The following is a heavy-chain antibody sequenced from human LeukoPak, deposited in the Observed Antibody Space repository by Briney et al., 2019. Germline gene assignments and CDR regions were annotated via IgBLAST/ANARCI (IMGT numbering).Heavy chain of an antibody. CDR3: ARGATNYGDYVKIPRLNWFDP. CDR2: INPNSGGT. D-gene: IGHD4-17*01. Sequence: GASVKVSCKASGYTFTGYYMHWVRQAPGQGLEWMGWINPNSGGTNYAQKFQGRVTMTRDTSISTAYMELSRLRSDDTAVYYCARGATNYGDYVKIPRLNWFDPWGQGTLVTVSS. J-gene: IGHJ5*02. V-gene: IGHV1-2*02. CDR1: GYTFTGYY.